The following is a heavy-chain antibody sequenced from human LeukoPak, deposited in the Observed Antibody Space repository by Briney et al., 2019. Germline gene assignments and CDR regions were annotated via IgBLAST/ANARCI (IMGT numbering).Heavy chain of an antibody. CDR1: GGSIFTDDIY. CDR2: IYYSGST. CDR3: ARERGRLDSDYYYYGMDV. V-gene: IGHV4-30-4*01. D-gene: IGHD5-18*01. Sequence: KASETLSLTCTVSGGSIFTDDIYWSWIRQPPGRGLEWIGYIYYSGSTYYNPSLKSRVTISVDTSKNQFSLKLSSVTAADTAVYYCARERGRLDSDYYYYGMDVWGQGTTVTVSS. J-gene: IGHJ6*02.